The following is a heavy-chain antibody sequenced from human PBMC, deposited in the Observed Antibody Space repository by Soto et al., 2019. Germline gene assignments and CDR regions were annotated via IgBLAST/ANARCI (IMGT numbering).Heavy chain of an antibody. V-gene: IGHV1-69*04. CDR1: GGTFSTYT. D-gene: IGHD4-4*01. CDR3: AGDPDSHYNDSHASSYP. Sequence: ASVKVSCKASGGTFSTYTITWVRQAPGQRLEWMGRIIPIIGIINYAQKFQGRVTISADKFTGTAYMELTGLRSDDTAVYYCAGDPDSHYNDSHASSYPWGQGTLVTVSS. J-gene: IGHJ5*02. CDR2: IIPIIGII.